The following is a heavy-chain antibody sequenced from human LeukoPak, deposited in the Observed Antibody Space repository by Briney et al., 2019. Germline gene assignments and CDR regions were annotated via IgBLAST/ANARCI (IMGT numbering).Heavy chain of an antibody. J-gene: IGHJ4*02. CDR3: ARDKRQWTFGY. D-gene: IGHD6-19*01. CDR1: GFTFGSYA. CDR2: MSSGYGGT. Sequence: GGSLRLSCAASGFTFGSYAMSWVRQAPRKGLEWVSAMSSGYGGTYYADSVKGRFTISRDNSKNTLYLQMNSLRAEDTAVYYCARDKRQWTFGYWGQGTLVTVSS. V-gene: IGHV3-23*01.